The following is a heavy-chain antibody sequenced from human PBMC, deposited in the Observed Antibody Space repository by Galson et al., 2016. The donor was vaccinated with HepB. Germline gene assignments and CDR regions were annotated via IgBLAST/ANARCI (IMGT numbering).Heavy chain of an antibody. CDR1: GYRFSGQA. V-gene: IGHV3-30-3*01. J-gene: IGHJ6*02. CDR2: ISYHGSDK. CDR3: ARDKSFYYYGMDV. Sequence: SLRLSCAASGYRFSGQAMHWVRQAPGKGLEWVAAISYHGSDKYYADSVKGRVTISRDNSNNTLYLQMTSLSPEDTAVYYCARDKSFYYYGMDVWGQGTTVTVSS.